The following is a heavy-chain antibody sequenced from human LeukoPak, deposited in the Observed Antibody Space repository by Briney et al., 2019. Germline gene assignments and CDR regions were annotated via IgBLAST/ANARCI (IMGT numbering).Heavy chain of an antibody. CDR3: ARDSGTTGEVKFDP. D-gene: IGHD3-10*01. CDR1: GGSIHSY. CDR2: ISGSGTR. Sequence: SETLSLTCTVSGGSIHSYWSWIRQPAGKGLEWIGRISGSGTRTYNSALQSRLTISIDTSKNQFSLKLMSVTAADTAVYYCARDSGTTGEVKFDPWGQGTLVTVSS. V-gene: IGHV4-4*07. J-gene: IGHJ5*02.